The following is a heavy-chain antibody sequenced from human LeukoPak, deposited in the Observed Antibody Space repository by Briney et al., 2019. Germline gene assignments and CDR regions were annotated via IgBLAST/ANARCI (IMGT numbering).Heavy chain of an antibody. CDR1: GFSFGTYA. Sequence: PGKSLRLSCAASGFSFGTYAMHWVRQAPGKGLEWVALILYDGSLENTADSVRGRFIISRDNSKNTFFLQMNSLRIEDTAVYYCARGAILGGYNLIDDWGQGTLVTVSS. D-gene: IGHD1-26*01. CDR2: ILYDGSLE. V-gene: IGHV3-30*04. CDR3: ARGAILGGYNLIDD. J-gene: IGHJ4*02.